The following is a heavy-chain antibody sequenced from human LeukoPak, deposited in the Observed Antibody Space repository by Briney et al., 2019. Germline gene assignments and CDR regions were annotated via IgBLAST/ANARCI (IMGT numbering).Heavy chain of an antibody. CDR3: ARDRAGPLNYYYYYYMDV. J-gene: IGHJ6*03. D-gene: IGHD6-19*01. Sequence: ASVKVSCKASGYTFTDYYMHWVRQAPGQGLEWMGWINPNRGGTNYAKKFQGRVTMTRDTSISTAYMELSRLTSDDTAVYYCARDRAGPLNYYYYYYMDVWGKGTTVTVSS. V-gene: IGHV1-2*02. CDR2: INPNRGGT. CDR1: GYTFTDYY.